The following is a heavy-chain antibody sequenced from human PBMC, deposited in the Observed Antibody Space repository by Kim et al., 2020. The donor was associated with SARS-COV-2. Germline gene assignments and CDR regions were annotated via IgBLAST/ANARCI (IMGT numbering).Heavy chain of an antibody. CDR2: IYSGGNT. J-gene: IGHJ1*01. Sequence: GGSLRLSCAASGYTVTYSYMGWVRQAPGKGLEWVSFIYSGGNTIYADSVKGRLIISRDHSKNTLYLQMNSLRAEDTAVYYCATVVFYYDAGYFKNWGQGTLVIGSS. V-gene: IGHV3-66*01. D-gene: IGHD3-22*01. CDR1: GYTVTYSY. CDR3: ATVVFYYDAGYFKN.